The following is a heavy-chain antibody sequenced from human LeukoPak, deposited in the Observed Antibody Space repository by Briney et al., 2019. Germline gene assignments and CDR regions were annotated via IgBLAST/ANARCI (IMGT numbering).Heavy chain of an antibody. CDR3: ARSYFDVLTNYYMWLAP. CDR2: INLNSGDT. J-gene: IGHJ5*02. CDR1: GYTFTDYY. Sequence: ASVKVSCKASGYTFTDYYIHWVRQAPGQGLEWMGWINLNSGDTYYAQNFQERVTMTGDTSISTAYLELSSLRSDDTAVFYCARSYFDVLTNYYMWLAPWGQGTLVTVSS. V-gene: IGHV1-2*02. D-gene: IGHD3-9*01.